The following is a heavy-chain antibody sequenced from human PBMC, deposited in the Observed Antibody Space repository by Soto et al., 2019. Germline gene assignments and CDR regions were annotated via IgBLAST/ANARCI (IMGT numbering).Heavy chain of an antibody. CDR2: ISYDGSNK. V-gene: IGHV3-30-3*01. J-gene: IGHJ6*02. CDR1: GFTFSSYA. D-gene: IGHD6-13*01. Sequence: PGGSLRLSCAASGFTFSSYAMHWVRQAPGKGLEWVAVISYDGSNKYYADSVKGRFTISRDNSKNTLYLQMNSLRAEDTAVYYCARDLAEQLVIYYYYYYGMDAWGQGTTVTSP. CDR3: ARDLAEQLVIYYYYYYGMDA.